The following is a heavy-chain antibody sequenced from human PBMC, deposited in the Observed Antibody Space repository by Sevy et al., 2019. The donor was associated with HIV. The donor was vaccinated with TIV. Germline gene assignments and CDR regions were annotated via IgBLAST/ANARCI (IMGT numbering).Heavy chain of an antibody. V-gene: IGHV4-59*01. D-gene: IGHD3-3*01. CDR1: GGSMRDYY. CDR3: ARVQRKYYDFWTGFGYVDS. J-gene: IGHJ5*01. CDR2: MHHSGGI. Sequence: SETLSLNCTVSGGSMRDYYWSWIRQSPGKGLEWIGYMHHSGGIDYDPSLKSRVTISMDTSKSHFSLNVRSVTAADTAVYFCARVQRKYYDFWTGFGYVDSWGQGTQVTVSS.